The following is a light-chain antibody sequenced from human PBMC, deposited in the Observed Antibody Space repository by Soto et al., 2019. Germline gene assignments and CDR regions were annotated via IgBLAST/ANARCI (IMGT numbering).Light chain of an antibody. CDR2: DAS. CDR3: HQRQYWPPIT. Sequence: VVWTQAPATLSLSPGERATLSGRTSLSVSVSLDWYQQKPGQAPRLLISDASNRATCIPARFSGSGAGTDFTLTIISLEHEDFAVYYCHQRQYWPPITFGQGTRLEIK. V-gene: IGKV3-11*01. CDR1: LSVSVS. J-gene: IGKJ5*01.